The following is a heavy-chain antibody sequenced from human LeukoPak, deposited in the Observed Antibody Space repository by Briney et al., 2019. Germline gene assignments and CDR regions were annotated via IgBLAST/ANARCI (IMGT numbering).Heavy chain of an antibody. CDR1: GGSISSYY. D-gene: IGHD3-9*01. J-gene: IGHJ3*02. CDR3: AGSVLRYFDAFDI. V-gene: IGHV4-59*01. CDR2: IYYSGST. Sequence: SETLSLTCTVSGGSISSYYWSWIRQPPGKGLEWIGCIYYSGSTNYNPSLKSRVTISVDTSKNQFSLKLSSVTAADTAVYYCAGSVLRYFDAFDIWGQGTMVTVSS.